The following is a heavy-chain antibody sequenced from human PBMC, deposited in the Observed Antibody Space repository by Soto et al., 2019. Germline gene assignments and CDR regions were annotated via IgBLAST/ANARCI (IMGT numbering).Heavy chain of an antibody. V-gene: IGHV3-23*01. CDR1: GFTFTAYA. D-gene: IGHD6-25*01. Sequence: GGSLRLSCAASGFTFTAYAMSWVRQAPGRGLEWVAVITGSGDITFYADSVRGRFTISRDNSRNTVFLQMNSLRAEDSALYYCAKKHTGRPAAFDDWGQGTLVTVSS. J-gene: IGHJ4*02. CDR2: ITGSGDIT. CDR3: AKKHTGRPAAFDD.